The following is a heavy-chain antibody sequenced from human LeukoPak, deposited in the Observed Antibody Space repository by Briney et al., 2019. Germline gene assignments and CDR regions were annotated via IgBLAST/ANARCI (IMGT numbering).Heavy chain of an antibody. Sequence: GGSLRLSCATSGFRFTKFWMSWVRQAPGKGLEWVANIREDGSVRNYVDSVKGRFTISRDNAKNSIYLQMDSLRAEDTALYYCATGPHSSSWYFQHWGQGTLVTVSS. CDR1: GFRFTKFW. V-gene: IGHV3-7*03. D-gene: IGHD6-13*01. CDR3: ATGPHSSSWYFQH. J-gene: IGHJ1*01. CDR2: IREDGSVR.